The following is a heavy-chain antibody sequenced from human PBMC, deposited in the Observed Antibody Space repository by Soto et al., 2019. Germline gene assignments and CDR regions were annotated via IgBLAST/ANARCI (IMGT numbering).Heavy chain of an antibody. CDR1: GLNFISYC. Sequence: GGSMRLSCGAAGLNFISYCRHWVRQTTGKGLEYVSAISSNGSSTYYANSVKGRFTISRDNSKNTLYLQMGSLRAEDMAVYYCARGVVVVAATYGMDVWGQGTTVTVSS. V-gene: IGHV3-64*01. J-gene: IGHJ6*02. CDR2: ISSNGSST. CDR3: ARGVVVVAATYGMDV. D-gene: IGHD2-15*01.